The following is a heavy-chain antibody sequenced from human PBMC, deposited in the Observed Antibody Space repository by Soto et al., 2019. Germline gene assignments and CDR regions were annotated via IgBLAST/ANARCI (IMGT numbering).Heavy chain of an antibody. CDR3: ARPPDPHIAVAGTNYFQH. CDR2: IYPGDSDT. CDR1: GYSFISYW. J-gene: IGHJ1*01. V-gene: IGHV5-51*01. Sequence: GESLKISCKGSGYSFISYWIGWVRQMPGKGLEWMGIIYPGDSDTRYSPYFQGQVTISADKSISTAYLQWSSLKASDTAMYYCARPPDPHIAVAGTNYFQHWGQGTLVTVSS. D-gene: IGHD6-19*01.